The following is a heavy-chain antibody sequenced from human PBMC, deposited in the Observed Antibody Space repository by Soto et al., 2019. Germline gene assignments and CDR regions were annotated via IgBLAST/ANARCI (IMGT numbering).Heavy chain of an antibody. CDR1: GYSFIDYW. Sequence: GESLKISCKGSGYSFIDYWIGWVRQMPGKGLEWMGIIYPGDSDTRYSPSFQGQVTISADKSISTAYLQWSSLKASDTAMYYCARTSAAGKYYDGMDVWGQGTTVTVSS. CDR2: IYPGDSDT. CDR3: ARTSAAGKYYDGMDV. J-gene: IGHJ6*02. V-gene: IGHV5-51*01. D-gene: IGHD6-13*01.